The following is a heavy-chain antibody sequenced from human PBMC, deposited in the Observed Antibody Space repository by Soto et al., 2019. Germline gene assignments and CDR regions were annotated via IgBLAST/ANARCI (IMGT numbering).Heavy chain of an antibody. CDR2: ISGSGGST. V-gene: IGHV3-23*01. CDR3: ANSLGRIFAESSYYFDY. Sequence: GGSLRLSCAASGFTFSSYAMSWVRQAPGKGLEWVSAISGSGGSTYYADSVKGRFTISRDNSKNTLYLQMNSLRAEDTAVYYCANSLGRIFAESSYYFDYWGQGTLVTVSS. D-gene: IGHD3-3*01. CDR1: GFTFSSYA. J-gene: IGHJ4*02.